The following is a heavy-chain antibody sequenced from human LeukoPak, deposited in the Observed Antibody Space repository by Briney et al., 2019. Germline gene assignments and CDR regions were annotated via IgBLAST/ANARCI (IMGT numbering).Heavy chain of an antibody. D-gene: IGHD3-22*01. J-gene: IGHJ4*02. CDR1: GFMFSGSA. CDR3: TTYYYDGSGSVFINY. V-gene: IGHV3-73*01. Sequence: GGSLRLSCATSGFMFSGSAMHWVRQASGKGLEWIGRIRTRKNNYATAYGASVTGRFIISRDDSKKTTDLQMNSLKTEDTAVYYCTTYYYDGSGSVFINYWGQGTLVTVTS. CDR2: IRTRKNNYAT.